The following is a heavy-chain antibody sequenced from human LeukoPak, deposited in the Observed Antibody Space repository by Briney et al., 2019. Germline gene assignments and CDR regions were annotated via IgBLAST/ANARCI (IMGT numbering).Heavy chain of an antibody. J-gene: IGHJ4*02. D-gene: IGHD3-3*01. V-gene: IGHV3-48*01. CDR2: ISSSSSTI. CDR3: ARDRAWNYFDY. CDR1: GFTFSSYS. Sequence: GGSLRLSCAASGFTFSSYSMNWVRQAPGKGLEWVSYISSSSSTIYYADSVKGRFTISRDNAKNSLYLQMNSLRAEDTAVYYCARDRAWNYFDYWGQGTLVTVSS.